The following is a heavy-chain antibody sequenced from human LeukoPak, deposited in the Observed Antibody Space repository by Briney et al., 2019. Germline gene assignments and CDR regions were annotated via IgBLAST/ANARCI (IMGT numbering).Heavy chain of an antibody. CDR3: ATATYYDILTGYSGDGFDI. D-gene: IGHD3-9*01. Sequence: PGASLRLSCAASGFTFSSYSMNWVRQAPGKGLEWVSSITRTSSYIYYADSVKGRFTISRDNAKNSLYLQMNSLRAEDTAVYYCATATYYDILTGYSGDGFDIWGQGTMVTVCS. V-gene: IGHV3-21*01. CDR1: GFTFSSYS. J-gene: IGHJ3*02. CDR2: ITRTSSYI.